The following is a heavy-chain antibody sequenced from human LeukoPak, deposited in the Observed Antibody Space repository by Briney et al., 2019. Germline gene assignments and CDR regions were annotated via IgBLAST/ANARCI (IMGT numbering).Heavy chain of an antibody. Sequence: SGGSLRLSCAASGFTFSSYGMNWVRQAPGKGLEWVAVISYDGSNKYYADSVKGRFTISRDNSKNTLYLQMNSLRAEDTAVYYCAKSSGWYFDYWGQGTLVTVSS. CDR3: AKSSGWYFDY. J-gene: IGHJ4*02. CDR2: ISYDGSNK. V-gene: IGHV3-30*18. CDR1: GFTFSSYG. D-gene: IGHD6-19*01.